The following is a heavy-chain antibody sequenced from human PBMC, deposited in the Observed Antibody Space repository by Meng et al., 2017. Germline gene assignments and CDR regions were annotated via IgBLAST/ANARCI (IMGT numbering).Heavy chain of an antibody. CDR1: GGTFNSYA. D-gene: IGHD4-11*01. V-gene: IGHV1-69*01. CDR3: ARDDYSNYLPFDY. J-gene: IGHJ4*02. CDR2: IIPIFGTA. Sequence: QVRLVQAGAEVKKPGSSGKVSCKASGGTFNSYAISWVRQAPGQGLEWMGGIIPIFGTANYAQKFQGRVTITADESTSTAYMELSSLRSEDTAVYYCARDDYSNYLPFDYWGQGTLVTVSS.